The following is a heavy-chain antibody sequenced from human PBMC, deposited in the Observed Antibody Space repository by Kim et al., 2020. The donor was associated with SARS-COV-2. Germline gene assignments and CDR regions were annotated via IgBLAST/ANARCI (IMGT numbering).Heavy chain of an antibody. CDR3: ARDSAAMVQHSDYYYYYGMDV. V-gene: IGHV3-7*03. D-gene: IGHD5-18*01. J-gene: IGHJ6*02. CDR1: GFTFSSYW. CDR2: IKQDGSEK. Sequence: GGSLRLSCAASGFTFSSYWMSWVRQAPGKGLEWVANIKQDGSEKYYVDSAKGRFTISRDNAKNSLYLQMNSLRAEDTAVYYCARDSAAMVQHSDYYYYYGMDVWGQGTTVTVSS.